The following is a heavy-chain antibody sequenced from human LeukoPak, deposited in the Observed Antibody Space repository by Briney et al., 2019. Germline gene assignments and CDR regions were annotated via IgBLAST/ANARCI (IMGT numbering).Heavy chain of an antibody. CDR3: AKDASPYGGKGQSYYFDY. CDR1: GFTFDDYA. V-gene: IGHV3-9*03. J-gene: IGHJ4*02. Sequence: GGSLRLPCAASGFTFDDYAMHWVRQAPGKGLEWVSGISWNSGSIGYADSVKGRFTISRDNAKNSLYLQMNSLRAEDMALYYCAKDASPYGGKGQSYYFDYWGQGTLVTVSS. CDR2: ISWNSGSI. D-gene: IGHD4-23*01.